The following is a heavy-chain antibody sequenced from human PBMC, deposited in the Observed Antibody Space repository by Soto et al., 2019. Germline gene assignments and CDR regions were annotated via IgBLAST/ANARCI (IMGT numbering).Heavy chain of an antibody. D-gene: IGHD3-9*01. J-gene: IGHJ4*02. Sequence: GGSLRLSCAASGFTFSSYAMSWVRQAPGKELEWVSAISGSGGSTYYADSVKGRFTISRDNSKNTLYLQMNSLRAEDTAVYYCAEDTWPYYDILTGYYSDFDYWGQGTLVTVSS. CDR3: AEDTWPYYDILTGYYSDFDY. CDR1: GFTFSSYA. CDR2: ISGSGGST. V-gene: IGHV3-23*01.